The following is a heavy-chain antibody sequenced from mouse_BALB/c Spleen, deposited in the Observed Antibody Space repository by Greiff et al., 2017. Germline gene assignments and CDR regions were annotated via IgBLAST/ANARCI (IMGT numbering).Heavy chain of an antibody. V-gene: IGHV3-2*02. CDR3: ASLYDYDVGPY. CDR1: GYSITSDYA. D-gene: IGHD2-4*01. CDR2: ISYSGST. Sequence: EVKLQESGPGLVKPSQSLSLTCTVTGYSITSDYAWNWIRQFPGNKLEWMGYISYSGSTSYNPSLKSRISITRDTSKNQFFLQLNSVTTEDTATYYCASLYDYDVGPYWGQGTLVTVSA. J-gene: IGHJ3*01.